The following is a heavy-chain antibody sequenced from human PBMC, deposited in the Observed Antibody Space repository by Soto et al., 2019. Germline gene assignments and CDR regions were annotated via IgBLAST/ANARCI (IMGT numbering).Heavy chain of an antibody. Sequence: QVQLVQSGAEVKKPGASVKVSCKASGYTFTSYAMHWVRQAPGQRLEWMGWINAGNGNTKYSQKFQGRVTITRDTSASTAYMGLSSLRTGGTAGYYWARELERSWDFDYWGQGTLVTVSS. CDR2: INAGNGNT. J-gene: IGHJ4*02. CDR1: GYTFTSYA. D-gene: IGHD1-1*01. V-gene: IGHV1-3*01. CDR3: ARELERSWDFDY.